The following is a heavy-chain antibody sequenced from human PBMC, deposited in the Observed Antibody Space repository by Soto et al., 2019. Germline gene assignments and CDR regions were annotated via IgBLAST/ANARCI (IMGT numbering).Heavy chain of an antibody. V-gene: IGHV1-18*01. CDR3: ARDFVVVIAMRGLGPLDDAFDI. CDR2: ISAYNGNT. CDR1: GYTFTSYG. D-gene: IGHD2-21*01. Sequence: GASVKVSCKASGYTFTSYGISWVRQAPGQGLEWMGWISAYNGNTNYAQKLQGRVTMTTDTSTSTAYMELRSLRFDDTAVYYCARDFVVVIAMRGLGPLDDAFDIWGQGTMVTVSS. J-gene: IGHJ3*02.